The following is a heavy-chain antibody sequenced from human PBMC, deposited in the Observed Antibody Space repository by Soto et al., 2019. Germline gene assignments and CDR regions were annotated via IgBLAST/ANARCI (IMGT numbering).Heavy chain of an antibody. V-gene: IGHV3-15*07. D-gene: IGHD3-10*01. CDR3: TTAASWFGEFYYYYGMDV. CDR1: GFTFSNAW. J-gene: IGHJ6*02. CDR2: IKSKTDGGTT. Sequence: PGGSLRLSSAASGFTFSNAWMNWVRQAPGKGLEWVGRIKSKTDGGTTDYAAPVKGRFTISRDDSKNTLYLQMNSLKTEDTAVYYCTTAASWFGEFYYYYGMDVWGQGTTVTVSS.